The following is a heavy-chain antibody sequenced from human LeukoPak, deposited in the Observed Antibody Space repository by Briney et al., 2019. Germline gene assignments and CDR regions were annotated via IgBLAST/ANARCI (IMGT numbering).Heavy chain of an antibody. Sequence: GGSLRLSCAASGFTFSSYSMTWVRQAPGKGLEWVSSISSSSSYIYYADSVKGRFTISRGNAKNSLYLQMNSLRAGDTAVYYCARMRGKYYFDYWGQGTLVTVSS. CDR2: ISSSSSYI. CDR3: ARMRGKYYFDY. CDR1: GFTFSSYS. V-gene: IGHV3-21*01. D-gene: IGHD4-23*01. J-gene: IGHJ4*02.